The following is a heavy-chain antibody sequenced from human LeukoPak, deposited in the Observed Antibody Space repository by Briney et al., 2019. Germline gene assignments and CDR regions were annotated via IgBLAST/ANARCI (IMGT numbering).Heavy chain of an antibody. Sequence: SETLSLTCTVSGGSISSYYWSWIRQPPGKGLEWIGYIYYSGSTNYNPSLKSRVTISVDTSKNQFSLKLSSVTAADTAVYYCARGTAARLRLVYWGQGTLVTVSS. D-gene: IGHD6-6*01. V-gene: IGHV4-59*12. CDR1: GGSISSYY. CDR2: IYYSGST. J-gene: IGHJ4*02. CDR3: ARGTAARLRLVY.